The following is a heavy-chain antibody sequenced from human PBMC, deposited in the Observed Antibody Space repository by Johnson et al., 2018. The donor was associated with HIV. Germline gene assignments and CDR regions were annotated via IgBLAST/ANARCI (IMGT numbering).Heavy chain of an antibody. CDR3: ARVDYDSSGYYLYAFDI. J-gene: IGHJ3*02. Sequence: VQLVESGGGVVRPGGSLRLSCAASGFNFDDYGMTWVRQAPGKGLEWVAGINWNGGSTGYANSVKGRFTHSRDNAKNSRYLQMNSLRAEDTALYYCARVDYDSSGYYLYAFDIWGQGTMVTVSA. CDR1: GFNFDDYG. CDR2: INWNGGST. V-gene: IGHV3-20*04. D-gene: IGHD3-22*01.